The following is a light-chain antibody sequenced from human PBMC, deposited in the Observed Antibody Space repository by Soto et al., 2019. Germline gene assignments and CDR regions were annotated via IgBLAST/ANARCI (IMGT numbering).Light chain of an antibody. J-gene: IGKJ1*01. CDR3: QQCGSSPPT. Sequence: EIVLTQSPGTLSLSPGESATLSCRASQSVSSSYLVWYQQKPGQAPRLLMKGAPSRAPGTPDRFSGRGSGTDFTLTISRLEPEDFAVYYCQQCGSSPPTFGQGTKVDIK. V-gene: IGKV3-20*01. CDR1: QSVSSSY. CDR2: GAP.